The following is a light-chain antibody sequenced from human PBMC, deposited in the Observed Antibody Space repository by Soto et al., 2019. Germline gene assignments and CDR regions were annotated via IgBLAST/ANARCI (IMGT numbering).Light chain of an antibody. V-gene: IGKV3-15*01. CDR2: GAS. J-gene: IGKJ4*01. CDR1: QSVRSN. CDR3: QQYNNWPLT. Sequence: EIVMTQSPATLSVSPGERATLSCRASQSVRSNLAWYQQKPGQAPRLLMYGASTRATGIPARFSGSGSGTEFTLTISSLQSEDCAVYYCQQYNNWPLTFGGGTKVEIK.